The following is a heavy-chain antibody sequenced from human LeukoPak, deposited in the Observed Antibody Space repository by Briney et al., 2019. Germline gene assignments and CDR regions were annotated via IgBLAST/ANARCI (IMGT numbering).Heavy chain of an antibody. D-gene: IGHD5-24*01. CDR3: AREMATTPFAFDC. Sequence: ASVKVSCKASGYTFTGYYMHWVRQAPGQGLEWMGWINPNSGGTNYAQKFQGRVTMTRDTSISTAYMELSRLRSDDTAVYYCAREMATTPFAFDCWGQGTLVTVSS. J-gene: IGHJ4*02. CDR2: INPNSGGT. V-gene: IGHV1-2*02. CDR1: GYTFTGYY.